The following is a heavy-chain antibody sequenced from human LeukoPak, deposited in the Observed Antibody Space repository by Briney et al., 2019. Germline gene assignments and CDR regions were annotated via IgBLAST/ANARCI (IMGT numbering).Heavy chain of an antibody. V-gene: IGHV4-61*02. CDR3: ARDANNAGVSGNLDM. CDR1: GGSISSGSYY. D-gene: IGHD2-8*01. J-gene: IGHJ3*02. CDR2: IYTSGST. Sequence: SETLSLTCTVSGGSISSGSYYWSWIRQPAGKGLEWIGRIYTSGSTNYNPSLKSRVTISVDTSKNQFSLKLSSVTAADTAVYYCARDANNAGVSGNLDMWGQGTMVTVSS.